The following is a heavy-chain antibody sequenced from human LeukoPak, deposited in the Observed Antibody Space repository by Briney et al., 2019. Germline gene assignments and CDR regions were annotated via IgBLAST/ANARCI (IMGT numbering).Heavy chain of an antibody. CDR1: GFTFSSYG. CDR2: IWYDGSNK. V-gene: IGHV3-33*01. D-gene: IGHD2-15*01. J-gene: IGHJ6*02. Sequence: GGSLRLSCAASGFTFSSYGMHWVRQAPGKGLEWVAVIWYDGSNKYYADSVKGRFTISRDNSKNTLYLQMNSLRAEDAAVYYCARARKGGNSYYYGMDVWGQGTMVTVSS. CDR3: ARARKGGNSYYYGMDV.